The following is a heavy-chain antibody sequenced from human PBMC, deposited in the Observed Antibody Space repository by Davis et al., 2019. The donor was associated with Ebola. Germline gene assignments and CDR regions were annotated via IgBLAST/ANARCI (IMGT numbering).Heavy chain of an antibody. J-gene: IGHJ4*02. V-gene: IGHV3-23*01. Sequence: GESLKISCAASGFTFSSYAMTWVRQAPGKGLQWISTLSGSGASTYYADSVQGRFTISRDNSKNTVYLQMNSLRAEDTAMYYCAKDRSTGWYDPTDYWGQGTLVTVSS. D-gene: IGHD6-19*01. CDR1: GFTFSSYA. CDR3: AKDRSTGWYDPTDY. CDR2: LSGSGAST.